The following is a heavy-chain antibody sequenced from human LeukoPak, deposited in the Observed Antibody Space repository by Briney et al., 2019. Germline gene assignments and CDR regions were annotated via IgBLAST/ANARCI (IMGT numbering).Heavy chain of an antibody. CDR2: IYYSVTT. CDR3: ARDRLRWPKIDY. CDR1: GGSISSSDYY. V-gene: IGHV4-39*07. D-gene: IGHD4-23*01. Sequence: SETLSLTCTVSGGSISSSDYYWGWIRQPPGKGLEWIGSIYYSVTTYYNPSLKSRVTISVDTSKNQFSLKLNSVTAADTAVYYCARDRLRWPKIDYWGQGTLVTVSP. J-gene: IGHJ4*02.